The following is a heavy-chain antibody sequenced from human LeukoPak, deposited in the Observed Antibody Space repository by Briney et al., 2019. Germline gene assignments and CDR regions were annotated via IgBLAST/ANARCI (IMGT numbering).Heavy chain of an antibody. D-gene: IGHD3-10*01. CDR3: ARELWFANAPGSWLDP. CDR1: GDSISSGAYS. Sequence: SQTLSLTCVVSGDSISSGAYSWSWIRQPPGKGLEWIGYIFHTGSTFYNPSLKSRLTVSVDNSKNQFSLRLSSVTAADTAVYYCARELWFANAPGSWLDPWGQGTLVTVSS. CDR2: IFHTGST. J-gene: IGHJ5*02. V-gene: IGHV4-30-2*01.